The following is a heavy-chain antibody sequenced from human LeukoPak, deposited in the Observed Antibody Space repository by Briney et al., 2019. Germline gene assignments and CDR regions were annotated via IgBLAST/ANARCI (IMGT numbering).Heavy chain of an antibody. V-gene: IGHV1-18*01. D-gene: IGHD3-10*01. J-gene: IGHJ4*02. CDR2: ISAYNGNT. CDR3: TTMTMARGSPLFYFDN. CDR1: GYTFTSYG. Sequence: EASVKVSCKASGYTFTSYGISWVRQAPGQGLEWMGWISAYNGNTNYAQKLQGRVTMTEDTSTDTGYMELSSLTSEDTAVYYCTTMTMARGSPLFYFDNWGQGTLVTVSS.